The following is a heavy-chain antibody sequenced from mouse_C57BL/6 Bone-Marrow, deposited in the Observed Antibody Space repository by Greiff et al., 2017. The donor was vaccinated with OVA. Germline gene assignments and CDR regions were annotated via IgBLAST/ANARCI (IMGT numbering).Heavy chain of an antibody. CDR3: AKHSKAMDD. J-gene: IGHJ4*01. CDR1: GFSLTSYG. Sequence: VQVVESGPGLVAPSQSLSITCTVSGFSLTSYGVDWVRQPPGKGLEWLGVIWGGGSTTNNTDHMSRLSISKDNSKSQVFLKRNSLQTDDTAMYYCAKHSKAMDDWGQGTSVTVSS. CDR2: IWGGGST. V-gene: IGHV2-9*01.